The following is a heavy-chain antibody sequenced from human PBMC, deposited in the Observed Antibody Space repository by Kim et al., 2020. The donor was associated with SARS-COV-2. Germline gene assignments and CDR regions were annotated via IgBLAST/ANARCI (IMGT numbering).Heavy chain of an antibody. CDR1: GGSISSSNW. CDR2: IYHSGST. CDR3: ARTGWGIYYYDSSGYSTGGYYYGMDV. D-gene: IGHD3-22*01. J-gene: IGHJ6*02. V-gene: IGHV4-4*02. Sequence: SETLSLTCAVSGGSISSSNWWSWVRQPPGKGLEWIGEIYHSGSTNYNPSLKSRVTISVDKSKNQFSLKLSSVTAADTAVYYCARTGWGIYYYDSSGYSTGGYYYGMDVWGQGTTVTVSS.